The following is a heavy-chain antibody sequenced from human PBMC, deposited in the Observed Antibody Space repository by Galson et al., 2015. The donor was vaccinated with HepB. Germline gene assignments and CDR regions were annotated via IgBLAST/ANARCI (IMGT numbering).Heavy chain of an antibody. Sequence: SMKVSCKASGYTFTSYYMHWVRQAPGQGLEWMGIINPSGGSTSYAQKFQGRVTMTRDTSTSTVYMELSSLRSEDTAVYYCARSAMVMEWTGDWGQGTLVTVSS. V-gene: IGHV1-46*01. CDR2: INPSGGST. CDR1: GYTFTSYY. D-gene: IGHD3-3*01. CDR3: ARSAMVMEWTGD. J-gene: IGHJ4*02.